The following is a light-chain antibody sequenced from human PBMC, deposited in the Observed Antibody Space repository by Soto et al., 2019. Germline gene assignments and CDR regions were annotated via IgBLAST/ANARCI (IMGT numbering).Light chain of an antibody. V-gene: IGKV3-15*01. Sequence: EIVMTQSPAILSVSPGERATLSCRASQSVSSNLAWYQQKPGQAPRLLIYGASTRAIGIPARFSGSGSGTEFTLTISSLQSEDFAVYYCQQYNNWPYTFGQGTKLEIK. CDR3: QQYNNWPYT. J-gene: IGKJ2*01. CDR2: GAS. CDR1: QSVSSN.